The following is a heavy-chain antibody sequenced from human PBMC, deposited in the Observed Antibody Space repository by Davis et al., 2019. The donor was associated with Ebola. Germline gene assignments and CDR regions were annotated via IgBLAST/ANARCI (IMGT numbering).Heavy chain of an antibody. CDR1: GFTFSNYD. CDR3: AKDTSNIWFDI. J-gene: IGHJ3*02. CDR2: LGLSGDT. Sequence: PGGSLRLSCAASGFTFSNYDMHWVRQAPGKGLEWVSTLGLSGDTYYADSVKGRFTISRDNSMNTLQLQMNSLRVEDTAIYYCAKDTSNIWFDIWGQGTNVTVSS. V-gene: IGHV3-23*01. D-gene: IGHD1-26*01.